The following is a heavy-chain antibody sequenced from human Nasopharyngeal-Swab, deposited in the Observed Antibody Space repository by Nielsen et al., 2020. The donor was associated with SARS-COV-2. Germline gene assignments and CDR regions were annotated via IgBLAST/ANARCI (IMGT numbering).Heavy chain of an antibody. J-gene: IGHJ6*03. CDR3: ATGDYSNYVDYYYYYMDV. D-gene: IGHD4-11*01. Sequence: GGSLRLSCAASGFTFSSYWMHWVRQAPGKGLVWVSRINSDGSSTSYADSVKGRFTISRDNAKNTLYLQMNSLRAEDTAVYYCATGDYSNYVDYYYYYMDVWGKGTTVTVSS. CDR1: GFTFSSYW. CDR2: INSDGSST. V-gene: IGHV3-74*01.